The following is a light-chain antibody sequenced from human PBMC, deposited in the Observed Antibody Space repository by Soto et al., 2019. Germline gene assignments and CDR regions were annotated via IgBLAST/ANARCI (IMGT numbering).Light chain of an antibody. CDR3: QQYTTYYS. Sequence: DIQLTQSPSTLSASVGDRVTITCRASQSIETWLAWYQQKPGKAPKLLIYKASTLQSGVPSRFSGSGSGADFTLTISSLQPDDFGTYYCQQYTTYYSFGQGTKVDIK. CDR1: QSIETW. CDR2: KAS. J-gene: IGKJ2*03. V-gene: IGKV1-5*03.